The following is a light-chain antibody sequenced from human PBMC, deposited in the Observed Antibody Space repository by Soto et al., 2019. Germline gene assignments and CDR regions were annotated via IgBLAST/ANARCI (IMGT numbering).Light chain of an antibody. CDR3: CSYVGASIYV. CDR1: SSDVGSYNY. J-gene: IGLJ1*01. V-gene: IGLV2-14*01. CDR2: EVR. Sequence: QSALTQPASVSGSPGQSITISCTGTSSDVGSYNYVSWYQQHPGKAPKLMIYEVRNRPSGVSNRFSGSTSGSTASLTISGLQTEDEADYYCCSYVGASIYVFGTGTKVTVL.